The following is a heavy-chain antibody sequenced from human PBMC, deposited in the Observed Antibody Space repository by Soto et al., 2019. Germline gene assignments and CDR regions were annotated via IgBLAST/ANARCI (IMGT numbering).Heavy chain of an antibody. CDR3: ARDGEYSSSSKYYYGMDV. D-gene: IGHD6-6*01. V-gene: IGHV1-69*13. CDR2: IIPIFGTA. Sequence: SVKVSCKASGGTFSSYAISWVRQAPGQGLEWMGGIIPIFGTANYAQKFQGRVTITADESTSTAYMELSSLRSEDTAVYYCARDGEYSSSSKYYYGMDVWGQGTTVTVSS. CDR1: GGTFSSYA. J-gene: IGHJ6*02.